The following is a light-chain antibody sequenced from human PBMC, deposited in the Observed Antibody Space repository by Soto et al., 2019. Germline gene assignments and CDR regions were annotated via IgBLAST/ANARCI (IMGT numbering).Light chain of an antibody. V-gene: IGKV1-5*03. CDR2: RAS. CDR3: QQYDRYPWT. Sequence: IQWTPSPSSLSSSVGDRVTITCLASQGLSSFLNWYQQKPGIAPKLLIYRASSLGSGVPSRFSGSGSGTEFTLTISSLQPDDFATYYCQQYDRYPWTFGQGTKVDIK. J-gene: IGKJ1*01. CDR1: QGLSSF.